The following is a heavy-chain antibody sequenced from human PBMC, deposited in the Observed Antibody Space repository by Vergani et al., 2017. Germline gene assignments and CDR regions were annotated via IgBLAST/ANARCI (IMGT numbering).Heavy chain of an antibody. CDR2: IIPIFGTA. J-gene: IGHJ6*02. Sequence: QVQLVQSGAEVKKPGSSVKVSCKASGGTFSSYAISWVRQAPGQGLEWMGRIIPIFGTANYAQKFQVRVTMTADESTSTAYMELCSLRSEDTAVYYCAREQRAMVTGYYYYYGMDVWGQGTTVTVSS. CDR1: GGTFSSYA. CDR3: AREQRAMVTGYYYYYGMDV. V-gene: IGHV1-69*13. D-gene: IGHD5-18*01.